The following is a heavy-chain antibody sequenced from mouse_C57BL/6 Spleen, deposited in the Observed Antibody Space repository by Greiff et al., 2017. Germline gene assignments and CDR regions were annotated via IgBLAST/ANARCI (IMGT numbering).Heavy chain of an antibody. CDR1: GYTFTSYT. V-gene: IGHV1-4*01. D-gene: IGHD1-1*01. Sequence: LQESGAELARPGASVKMSCKASGYTFTSYTMHWVKQRPGQGLEWIGYINPSSGYTKYNQKFKDKATLTADKSSSTAYMQLSSLTSEDSAVYYCARIVATNYFDYWGQGTTLTVSS. J-gene: IGHJ2*01. CDR2: INPSSGYT. CDR3: ARIVATNYFDY.